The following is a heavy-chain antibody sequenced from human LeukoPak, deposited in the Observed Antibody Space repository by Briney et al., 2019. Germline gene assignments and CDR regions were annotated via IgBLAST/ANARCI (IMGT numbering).Heavy chain of an antibody. J-gene: IGHJ5*02. Sequence: SETLSLTCTVSGGSISSYYWSWIRQPAGQGLEWIGRIYTSGSTNYNPSLKSRVTMSVDTSKYQFSLKLSSVTAADTAVYYCARDCISMVRGVAKNWFDPWGQGTLVTVSS. V-gene: IGHV4-4*07. CDR3: ARDCISMVRGVAKNWFDP. CDR1: GGSISSYY. D-gene: IGHD3-10*01. CDR2: IYTSGST.